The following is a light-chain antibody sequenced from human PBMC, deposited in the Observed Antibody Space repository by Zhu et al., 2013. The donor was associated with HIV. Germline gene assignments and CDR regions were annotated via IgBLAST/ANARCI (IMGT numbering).Light chain of an antibody. CDR1: QSVLYSLNNYNY. V-gene: IGKV4-1*01. CDR2: WAS. CDR3: QQYNSPLT. J-gene: IGKJ4*01. Sequence: DTVMTQSPDSLAVSLGERATINCKSSQSVLYSLNNYNYLAWYQSKLGQPPKLLISWASTRESGVPDRFSGSGSGTEFTLTISSLQPDDFATYYCQQYNSPLTFGGGTKVEIK.